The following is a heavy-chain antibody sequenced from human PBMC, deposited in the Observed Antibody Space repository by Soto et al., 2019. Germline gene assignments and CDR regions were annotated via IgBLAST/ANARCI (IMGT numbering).Heavy chain of an antibody. Sequence: SETLSLTCTVSGGSISSYYWSWIRQPPGKGLEWIGYIYYSGSTNYNPSLKSRVTISVDTSKNQFSLKLSSVTAADTAVYYCARSYRRYCSGGSCYSYYYYCMDVWGKGTTVTVSS. J-gene: IGHJ6*03. CDR1: GGSISSYY. CDR3: ARSYRRYCSGGSCYSYYYYCMDV. CDR2: IYYSGST. V-gene: IGHV4-59*01. D-gene: IGHD2-15*01.